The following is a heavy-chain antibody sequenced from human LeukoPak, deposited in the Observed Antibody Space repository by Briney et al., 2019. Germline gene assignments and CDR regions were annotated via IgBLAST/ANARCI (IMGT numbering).Heavy chain of an antibody. CDR2: IYYSGST. CDR1: GGSISSYY. V-gene: IGHV4-59*01. D-gene: IGHD3-22*01. CDR3: ARESYYDSSGPFDY. Sequence: SETLSLTCTVSGGSISSYYWSWIRRPPGKGLEWIGYIYYSGSTNYNPSLKSRVTISVDTSKNQFSLKLSSVTAADTAVYYCARESYYDSSGPFDYWGQGTLVTVSS. J-gene: IGHJ4*02.